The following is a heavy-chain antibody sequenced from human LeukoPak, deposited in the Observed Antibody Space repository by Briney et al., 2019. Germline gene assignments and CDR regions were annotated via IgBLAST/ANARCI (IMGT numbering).Heavy chain of an antibody. CDR1: GFTFSNYA. D-gene: IGHD5-18*01. J-gene: IGHJ4*02. Sequence: GGSLRLSCAASGFTFSNYAMSWVRQAPGKGLEWVSAISGSGGSSKYYADSVKGRFTISRDNSKNTLYLQMNSLRAEDTAVYYCAKDTAMVLSFDYWGQGTLVTVSS. CDR2: ISGSGGSSK. V-gene: IGHV3-23*01. CDR3: AKDTAMVLSFDY.